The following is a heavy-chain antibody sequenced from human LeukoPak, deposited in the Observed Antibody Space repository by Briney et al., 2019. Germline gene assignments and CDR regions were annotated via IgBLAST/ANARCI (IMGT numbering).Heavy chain of an antibody. J-gene: IGHJ4*02. V-gene: IGHV3-74*01. Sequence: GGSLRLSCAASGFTFSSYWMHWVRQAPGKGLVWVSRINSDGSSTSYADSVKGQFTISRDNAKNTLYLQMNSLRAEDTAVYYCARAGYSSRGDYFDYWGQGTLVTVSS. CDR1: GFTFSSYW. CDR2: INSDGSST. CDR3: ARAGYSSRGDYFDY. D-gene: IGHD6-13*01.